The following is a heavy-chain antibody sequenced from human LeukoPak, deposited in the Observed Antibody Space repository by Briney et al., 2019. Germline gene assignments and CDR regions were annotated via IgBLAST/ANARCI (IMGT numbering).Heavy chain of an antibody. CDR1: GGSISSYY. D-gene: IGHD1-1*01. V-gene: IGHV4-4*07. J-gene: IGHJ6*02. CDR3: ARSNSGLRYYYYGMDV. CDR2: IYTSGNT. Sequence: PSETLSLTCTVSGGSISSYYWSWIRQPAGKGLEWIGHIYTSGNTTYNPSLKSRVTMSVDTSKNQFSLKPSSVTAADTAVYYCARSNSGLRYYYYGMDVWGQGTTVTVSS.